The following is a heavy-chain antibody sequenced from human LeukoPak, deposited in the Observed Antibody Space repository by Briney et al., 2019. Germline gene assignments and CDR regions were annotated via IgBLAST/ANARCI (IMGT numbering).Heavy chain of an antibody. D-gene: IGHD1-26*01. CDR2: INHSGST. V-gene: IGHV4-34*01. CDR1: GGSFSGYY. CDR3: ARGEARFDY. Sequence: PSETLSLTCAVYGGSFSGYYWSWIRQPPGKGLEWIGEINHSGSTNYNPSLKSRVTILVDTSKNQFSLKLSSVTAADTAVYYCARGEARFDYWGQGTLVTVSS. J-gene: IGHJ4*02.